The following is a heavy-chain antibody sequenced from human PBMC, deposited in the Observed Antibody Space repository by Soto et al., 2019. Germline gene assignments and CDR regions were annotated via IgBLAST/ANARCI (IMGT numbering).Heavy chain of an antibody. J-gene: IGHJ4*02. D-gene: IGHD5-18*01. V-gene: IGHV3-74*01. CDR1: GFTLNDYW. Sequence: EVQLVESGGGLVQRGGSLRLSCEASGFTLNDYWMHWVRQVPGKGLVWVARINADGTSASYADSVKGRFTISRDNAKNTVYLLMNSLRAEDSAVYYCAGGGPYNYGPRGSRVADFWGLGTLVTLSS. CDR2: INADGTSA. CDR3: AGGGPYNYGPRGSRVADF.